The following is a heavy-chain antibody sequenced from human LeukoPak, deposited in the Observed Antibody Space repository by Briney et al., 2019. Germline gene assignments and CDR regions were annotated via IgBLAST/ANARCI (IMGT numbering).Heavy chain of an antibody. V-gene: IGHV3-64D*06. D-gene: IGHD1-26*01. CDR2: ISSNGGST. J-gene: IGHJ4*02. Sequence: GGSLRLSCSASGFTFSSYPMHWVRQAPGKGLEYVSAISSNGGSTYYADSVKDRFTISRDNSKNTLLLQLSSLRAEDTAVYYCVKVGTATSDNWGQGTLVTVSS. CDR3: VKVGTATSDN. CDR1: GFTFSSYP.